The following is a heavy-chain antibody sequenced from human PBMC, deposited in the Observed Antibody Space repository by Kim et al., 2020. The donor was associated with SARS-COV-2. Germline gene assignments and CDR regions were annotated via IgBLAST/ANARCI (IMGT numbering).Heavy chain of an antibody. CDR3: ARVVSVVPAANPATPGRYYSYYGMDV. Sequence: SQTLSLTCAISGDSVSSNSAAWNWIRQSPSRGLEWLGRTYYRSKWYNDYAVSVKSRITINPDTSKNQFSLQLNSVTPEDTAVYYCARVVSVVPAANPATPGRYYSYYGMDVCGQGTTVTVSS. CDR1: GDSVSSNSAA. CDR2: TYYRSKWYN. V-gene: IGHV6-1*01. J-gene: IGHJ6*02. D-gene: IGHD2-2*01.